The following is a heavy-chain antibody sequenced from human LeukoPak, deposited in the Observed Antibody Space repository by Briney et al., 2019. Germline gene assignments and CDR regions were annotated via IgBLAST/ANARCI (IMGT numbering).Heavy chain of an antibody. CDR1: GGSISSYY. CDR3: ARDGSGSYFRSRRWDYFDY. Sequence: SETLSLTCTVSGGSISSYYWSWIRQPPGKGLEWIGEINHSGSTNYNPSLKSRVTISVDTSKNQFSLKLSSVTAADTAVYYCARDGSGSYFRSRRWDYFDYWGQGTLVTVSS. J-gene: IGHJ4*02. D-gene: IGHD1-26*01. CDR2: INHSGST. V-gene: IGHV4-34*01.